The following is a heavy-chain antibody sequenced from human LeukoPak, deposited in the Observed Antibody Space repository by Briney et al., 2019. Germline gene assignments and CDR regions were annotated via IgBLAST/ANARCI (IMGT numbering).Heavy chain of an antibody. Sequence: PGGSLRLSCAASGFTSSSYAMSWVRQAPGKGLEWASAISGSGGSTYDADSAKGRFTISRDNSKNTLYLQMNSLRAEDTAIYFCAKDWNDVGSDAFHIWDQGPMVTVSS. J-gene: IGHJ3*02. CDR2: ISGSGGST. V-gene: IGHV3-23*01. D-gene: IGHD1-1*01. CDR1: GFTSSSYA. CDR3: AKDWNDVGSDAFHI.